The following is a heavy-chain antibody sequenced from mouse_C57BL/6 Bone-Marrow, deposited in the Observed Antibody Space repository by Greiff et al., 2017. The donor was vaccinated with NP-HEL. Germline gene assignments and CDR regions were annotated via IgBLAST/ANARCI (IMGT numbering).Heavy chain of an antibody. CDR2: INPNNGGT. J-gene: IGHJ3*01. D-gene: IGHD2-4*01. Sequence: EVQLQQSGPELVKPGASVKMSCKASGYTFTDYNMHWVKQSHGKSLEWIGYINPNNGGTSYNQKFKGKATLTVNKSFSTAYMELRSLTSEDSAVYYCAIYYDYPFAYWGQGTLVTVSA. CDR3: AIYYDYPFAY. CDR1: GYTFTDYN. V-gene: IGHV1-22*01.